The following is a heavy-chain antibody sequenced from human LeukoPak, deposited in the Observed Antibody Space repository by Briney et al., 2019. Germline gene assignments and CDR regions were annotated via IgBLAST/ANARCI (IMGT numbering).Heavy chain of an antibody. Sequence: PGGSLRLSCAASGFTFDDYAMHWVRQAPGKGLEWVSGISWNSGSIGYADSVKGRFTISRDNAKNSLYLQVNSLRAEDTALYYCAKDSGGGWFDYYYGMDVWGQGTTVTVSS. V-gene: IGHV3-9*01. CDR1: GFTFDDYA. D-gene: IGHD6-19*01. J-gene: IGHJ6*02. CDR3: AKDSGGGWFDYYYGMDV. CDR2: ISWNSGSI.